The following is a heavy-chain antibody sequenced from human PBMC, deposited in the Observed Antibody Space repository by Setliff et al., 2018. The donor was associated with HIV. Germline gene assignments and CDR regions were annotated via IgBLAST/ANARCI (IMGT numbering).Heavy chain of an antibody. Sequence: SETLSLTCTVSGGSISGHYWNWIRQPAGGGLEWIGRIYTSGSTNYNPSLKSRVTMSVDTSKHQFSLKLSSVTAADTAVYYCARVQMAYAAFDVWGQGTMVTVSS. CDR3: ARVQMAYAAFDV. CDR1: GGSISGHY. CDR2: IYTSGST. D-gene: IGHD4-17*01. J-gene: IGHJ3*01. V-gene: IGHV4-4*07.